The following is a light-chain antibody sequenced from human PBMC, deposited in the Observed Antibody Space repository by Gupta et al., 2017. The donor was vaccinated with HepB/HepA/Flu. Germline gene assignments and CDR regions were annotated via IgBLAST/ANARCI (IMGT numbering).Light chain of an antibody. J-gene: IGLJ3*02. CDR2: SNN. V-gene: IGLV1-44*01. CDR3: AAWDDSLNGWV. CDR1: SSNMGSNT. Sequence: QSVLTQPPSASGTPGQRVTISCSGSSSNMGSNTVNWYQQRPGPAPNLLIYSNNKRPSGVPDRFSGSKSGTSASLAISGLQAEDEADYYCAAWDDSLNGWVFGGGTKLTVL.